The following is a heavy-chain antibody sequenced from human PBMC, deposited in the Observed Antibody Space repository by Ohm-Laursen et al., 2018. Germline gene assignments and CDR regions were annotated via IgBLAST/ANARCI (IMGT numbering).Heavy chain of an antibody. CDR2: MNPNSGNT. Sequence: GASVKVSCKASGYTFTSYDINWVRQATGQGLEWMGWMNPNSGNTGYAQKFQGRVTMTRNTSISTAYMELSSLRSEDTAVYYCARGPDFWSGYSLHNWFDPWGQGTLVTVSS. D-gene: IGHD3-3*01. CDR3: ARGPDFWSGYSLHNWFDP. V-gene: IGHV1-8*01. CDR1: GYTFTSYD. J-gene: IGHJ5*02.